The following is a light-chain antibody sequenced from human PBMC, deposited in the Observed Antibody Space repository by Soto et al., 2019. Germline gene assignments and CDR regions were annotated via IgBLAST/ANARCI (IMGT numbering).Light chain of an antibody. J-gene: IGKJ4*01. V-gene: IGKV1-33*01. CDR2: EAS. Sequence: DIQMTQSPSSLSASAGDRVTITCQASQDIKYYLNWYQQKPGKAPKLLIYEASNLETGVPSRFSGSGSGRSFTFTISSLQPEDIATYYCQQCDDFITFGGGTRIEIK. CDR3: QQCDDFIT. CDR1: QDIKYY.